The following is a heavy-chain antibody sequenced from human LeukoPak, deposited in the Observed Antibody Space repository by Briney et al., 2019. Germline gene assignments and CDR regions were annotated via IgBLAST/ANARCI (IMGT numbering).Heavy chain of an antibody. Sequence: PGGSLRLSCSASGFTFSSYAMHWVRQAPGKGLEYVSAISSNGGSTYYADSVKGRFTTSRDNSKNTLYLQMSSLRAEDTAVYYCVKDPSSGTYYYYYGMDVWGQGTTVTVSS. CDR3: VKDPSSGTYYYYYGMDV. V-gene: IGHV3-64D*06. CDR2: ISSNGGST. CDR1: GFTFSSYA. J-gene: IGHJ6*02. D-gene: IGHD3-10*01.